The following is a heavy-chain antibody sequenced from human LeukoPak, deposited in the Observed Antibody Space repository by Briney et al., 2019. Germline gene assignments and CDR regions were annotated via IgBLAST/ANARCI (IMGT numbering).Heavy chain of an antibody. CDR2: IYYSGST. CDR1: GGSISSYY. Sequence: SETLSLTCTVSGGSISSYYWSWIRQPPGKGLEWIGYIYYSGSTNYNPSPKSRVTISVDTSKNQFSLKLSSVTAADTAVYYCARVYYYYYMDVWGKGTTVTVSS. V-gene: IGHV4-59*01. J-gene: IGHJ6*03. CDR3: ARVYYYYYMDV.